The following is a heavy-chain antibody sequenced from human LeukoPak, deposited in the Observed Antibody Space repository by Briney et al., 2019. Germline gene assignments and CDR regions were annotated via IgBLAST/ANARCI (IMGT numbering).Heavy chain of an antibody. Sequence: ASVRVSCKASGGTFSSYIITWVRQAPGQGLEWMGWINPNSGGTNYAQKFQGRVTMTRDTSISTAYMELSRLRSDDTAVYYCACGGNWNYPMDVWGKGTTVTVSS. V-gene: IGHV1-2*02. CDR3: ACGGNWNYPMDV. D-gene: IGHD1-7*01. J-gene: IGHJ6*04. CDR2: INPNSGGT. CDR1: GGTFSSYI.